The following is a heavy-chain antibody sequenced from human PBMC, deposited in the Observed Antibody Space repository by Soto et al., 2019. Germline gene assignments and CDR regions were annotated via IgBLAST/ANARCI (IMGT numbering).Heavy chain of an antibody. V-gene: IGHV1-8*01. CDR2: MNPNSGNT. CDR3: ARVFRAGYYDFWSGYYAFPFDY. D-gene: IGHD3-3*01. Sequence: GASVKVSCKASGYTFTSYDINWVRQATGQGLEWMGWMNPNSGNTGYAQKFQGRVTMTRNTSISTAYMELSSLRSEDTAVYYCARVFRAGYYDFWSGYYAFPFDYWGQGTLVTVSS. J-gene: IGHJ4*02. CDR1: GYTFTSYD.